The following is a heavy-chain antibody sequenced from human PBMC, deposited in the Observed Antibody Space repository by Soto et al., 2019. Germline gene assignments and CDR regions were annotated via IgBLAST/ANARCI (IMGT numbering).Heavy chain of an antibody. Sequence: GGSLRLSCAASGFTFSSYAMSWVRQAPGKGLEWVSAISGSGGRTDYADSVKGRFTISRDNSKNTLYLQMNSLRAEDTAVYYCAKDHGILEWLFDEGVSSNFDYWGQGTLVTVSS. J-gene: IGHJ4*02. D-gene: IGHD3-3*01. CDR1: GFTFSSYA. CDR2: ISGSGGRT. CDR3: AKDHGILEWLFDEGVSSNFDY. V-gene: IGHV3-23*01.